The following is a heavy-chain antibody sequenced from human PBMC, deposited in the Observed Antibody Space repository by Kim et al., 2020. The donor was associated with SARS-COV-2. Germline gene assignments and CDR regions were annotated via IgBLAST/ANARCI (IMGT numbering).Heavy chain of an antibody. J-gene: IGHJ4*02. CDR3: ARDRGGLGCSGDSCYYFDY. CDR1: GFTFGSYG. V-gene: IGHV3-33*05. D-gene: IGHD2-15*01. Sequence: GGSLRLSCAASGFTFGSYGMHWVRQAPGKGLEWVAVISYDGSRKYYADSVKGRFTISRDNSKNTLYLQMNSLRAEDTAVYYCARDRGGLGCSGDSCYYFDYWGQGTLVTVPS. CDR2: ISYDGSRK.